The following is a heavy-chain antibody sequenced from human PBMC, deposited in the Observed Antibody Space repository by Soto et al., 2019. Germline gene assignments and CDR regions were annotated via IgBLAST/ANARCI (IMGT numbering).Heavy chain of an antibody. V-gene: IGHV4-59*01. D-gene: IGHD1-26*01. CDR1: GGSITSYN. CDR3: ARVWGYSGSTNWFDP. Sequence: SETLSLTCTVSGGSITSYNWNWLRQPPGKALEWIGYVYNSGSTNYNPSLKSRVTISVDTSKNQFSLKLTSVTAADTAVYYCARVWGYSGSTNWFDPWGQGTLVTVSS. J-gene: IGHJ5*02. CDR2: VYNSGST.